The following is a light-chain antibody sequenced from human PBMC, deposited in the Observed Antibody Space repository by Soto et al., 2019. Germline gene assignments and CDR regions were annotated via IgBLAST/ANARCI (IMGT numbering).Light chain of an antibody. CDR2: VAS. CDR1: QGFICY. J-gene: IGKJ3*01. CDR3: QQLNSYPFT. V-gene: IGKV1-9*01. Sequence: IQLTQSPSSLSASVGDRVTTTCRASQGFICYLVWFQQRLGKVSKFLIYVASTLQIGVPSRFSGIGSGTDFTFTFSSLQPEDFATYYCQQLNSYPFTFGPGTKVDIK.